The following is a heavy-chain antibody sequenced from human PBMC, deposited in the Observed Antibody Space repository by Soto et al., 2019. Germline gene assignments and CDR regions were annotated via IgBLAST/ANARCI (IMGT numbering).Heavy chain of an antibody. Sequence: SETLSLTCTVSGGSISSSYWSWIRQPPGKGLEWIGYIYDSGSTYYNSSLKSRVTMSVDTSKNQFSLKLNSVTAADTAVYYCAGKMIYSAQGTPVTVSS. CDR3: AGKMIY. V-gene: IGHV4-59*08. J-gene: IGHJ4*02. CDR1: GGSISSSY. CDR2: IYDSGST. D-gene: IGHD3-16*01.